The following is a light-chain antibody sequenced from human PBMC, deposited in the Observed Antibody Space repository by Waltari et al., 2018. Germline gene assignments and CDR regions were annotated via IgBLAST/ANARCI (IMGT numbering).Light chain of an antibody. V-gene: IGKV2-30*02. J-gene: IGKJ4*01. CDR1: QSLIHNNGNTY. CDR2: KIS. Sequence: DVVMTQSPLSLPVTLGQPASISCRSSQSLIHNNGNTYLNWFQQRPGQSPRRLIYKISNRDSGVPDRFSGSGSGTDFTLRIIRVEAEDVGVYYCMQGTHPPQTFGGGTKVEIK. CDR3: MQGTHPPQT.